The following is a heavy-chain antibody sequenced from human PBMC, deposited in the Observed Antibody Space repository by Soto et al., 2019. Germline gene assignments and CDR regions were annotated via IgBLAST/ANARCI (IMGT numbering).Heavy chain of an antibody. D-gene: IGHD3-10*01. CDR3: ARPTMVRGVINDAFDI. Sequence: GGSLRLSCAASGFTFSTYSMNWVRQAPGKGLEWVSYISSSSSTIYYADSVKGRFTISRDNAKNSLYLQMNSLRDEDTAVYYCARPTMVRGVINDAFDIWGQGTMVTVSS. J-gene: IGHJ3*02. CDR2: ISSSSSTI. V-gene: IGHV3-48*02. CDR1: GFTFSTYS.